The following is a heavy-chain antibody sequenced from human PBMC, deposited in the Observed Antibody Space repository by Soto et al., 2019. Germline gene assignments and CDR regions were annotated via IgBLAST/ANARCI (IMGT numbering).Heavy chain of an antibody. CDR3: ARIGPYYDILTGYSWVYFDY. J-gene: IGHJ4*02. CDR2: ISGSGGST. D-gene: IGHD3-9*01. V-gene: IGHV3-23*01. Sequence: QPGGSLRLSCAASGFTFSSYAMSWVRQAPGKGLEWVSAISGSGGSTYYADSVKGRFTISRDNSKNTLYLQMNSLRAEDTAVYYCARIGPYYDILTGYSWVYFDYWGQGTLVTVSS. CDR1: GFTFSSYA.